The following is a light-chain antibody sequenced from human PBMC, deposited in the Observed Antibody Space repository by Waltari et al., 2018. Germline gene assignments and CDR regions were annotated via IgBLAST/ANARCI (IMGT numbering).Light chain of an antibody. V-gene: IGLV1-44*01. Sequence: QSVLTQAPSASGTPGQRVTIPCSGSSSNIGRYFANWYQQLPGAAPRLLIYNNDQRPSGVPDRFSGYGSGASASLAISGLQSEDEADYYCAGWDERLEGWVFGGGTRLTVL. CDR2: NND. J-gene: IGLJ3*02. CDR3: AGWDERLEGWV. CDR1: SSNIGRYF.